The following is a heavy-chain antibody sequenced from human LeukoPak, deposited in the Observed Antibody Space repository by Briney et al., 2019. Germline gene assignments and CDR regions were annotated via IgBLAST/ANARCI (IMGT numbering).Heavy chain of an antibody. D-gene: IGHD3-10*01. Sequence: GGSLRLSCAASGFTFSSYGMHWVRQAPGKGLEWVAVISYDGSNKYYADSVKGRFTISRDNSKNTLYLQMNSLRAEDTAVYYCAKDGYGSGSYYSLMDVWGKGTTVTVSS. CDR1: GFTFSSYG. J-gene: IGHJ6*04. CDR3: AKDGYGSGSYYSLMDV. V-gene: IGHV3-30*18. CDR2: ISYDGSNK.